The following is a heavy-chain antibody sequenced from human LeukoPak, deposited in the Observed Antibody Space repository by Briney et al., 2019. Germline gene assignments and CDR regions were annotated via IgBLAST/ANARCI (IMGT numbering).Heavy chain of an antibody. Sequence: SQTLSLTCAISGDSVSSNSVTWNWIRQSPSRGLEWLGRTYYRSTWYNDYAVSVRGRITVNPDTSKNQFSLQLNSMTPEDTAVYYCAKAYSSGWYYFDYWGQGTLVTVSS. J-gene: IGHJ4*02. V-gene: IGHV6-1*01. CDR3: AKAYSSGWYYFDY. CDR1: GDSVSSNSVT. CDR2: TYYRSTWYN. D-gene: IGHD6-19*01.